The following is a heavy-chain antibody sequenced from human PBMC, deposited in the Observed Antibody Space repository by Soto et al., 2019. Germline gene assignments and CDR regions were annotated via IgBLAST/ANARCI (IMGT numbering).Heavy chain of an antibody. CDR2: ISSTSTYI. V-gene: IGHV3-21*01. CDR1: GFSFSDNS. CDR3: ARDMGYSSGHGFDY. Sequence: GGSLRLSCAASGFSFSDNSMKWVRQAPGKGLEWVSSISSTSTYIFYADSVKGRFTISRDNSKNTLYLQMNSLRAEDTALYYCARDMGYSSGHGFDYWGQGTLVTVSS. D-gene: IGHD6-19*01. J-gene: IGHJ4*02.